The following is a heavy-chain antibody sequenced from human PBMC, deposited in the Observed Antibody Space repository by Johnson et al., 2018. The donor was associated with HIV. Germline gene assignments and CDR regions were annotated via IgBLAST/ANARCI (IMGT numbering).Heavy chain of an antibody. D-gene: IGHD3-10*01. CDR2: GST. J-gene: IGHJ3*02. V-gene: IGHV3-53*01. Sequence: GSTYYADSVKGRFTISRDNSKNTLYLQMNSLRAEDTAVYYCARDRGGDDAFDIWSQGTMVTVSS. CDR3: ARDRGGDDAFDI.